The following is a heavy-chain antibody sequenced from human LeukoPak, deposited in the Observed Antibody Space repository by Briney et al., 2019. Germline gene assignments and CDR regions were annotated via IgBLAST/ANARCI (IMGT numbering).Heavy chain of an antibody. CDR3: ARVGYSSSWYAAPGAFDI. D-gene: IGHD6-13*01. CDR1: GGSISSYY. Sequence: SETLSVTRTVSGGSISSYYWSWIRPPPGKGLEGMGHIYYSGSTNHNPSLKSQVTISVDTSKNQFSLKLSSVTAADTAVYYSARVGYSSSWYAAPGAFDIWGQGTMVTVSS. V-gene: IGHV4-59*01. J-gene: IGHJ3*02. CDR2: IYYSGST.